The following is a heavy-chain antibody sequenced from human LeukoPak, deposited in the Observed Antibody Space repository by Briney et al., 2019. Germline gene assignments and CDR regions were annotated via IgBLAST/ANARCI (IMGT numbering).Heavy chain of an antibody. Sequence: PGGSLRLSCAASGFTFSSYSMRWVRQAPGKGLEWVAVISYDGSNKYYADSVKGRFTISRDNSKNTLYLQMNSLRAEDTAVYYCARDLGFSSTSHSVYWGQGTLVTVSS. D-gene: IGHD2-2*01. CDR3: ARDLGFSSTSHSVY. CDR2: ISYDGSNK. V-gene: IGHV3-30-3*01. J-gene: IGHJ4*02. CDR1: GFTFSSYS.